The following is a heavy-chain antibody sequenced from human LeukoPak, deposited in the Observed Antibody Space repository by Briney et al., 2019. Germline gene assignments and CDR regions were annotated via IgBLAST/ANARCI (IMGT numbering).Heavy chain of an antibody. V-gene: IGHV3-9*01. CDR2: ISWNSGSI. J-gene: IGHJ4*02. CDR1: GFTFDDYA. CDR3: AKDMGYCSSTSCYVFDY. D-gene: IGHD2-2*01. Sequence: PGRSLRLSCAASGFTFDDYAMHWVRQAPGKGLEWVSGISWNSGSIGYADSVKGRFTISRDNAKNSLYLQINSLRAEDTALYYCAKDMGYCSSTSCYVFDYWGQGTLVTVSS.